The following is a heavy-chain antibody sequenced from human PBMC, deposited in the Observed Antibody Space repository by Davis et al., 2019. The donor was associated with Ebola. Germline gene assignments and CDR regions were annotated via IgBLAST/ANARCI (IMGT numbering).Heavy chain of an antibody. J-gene: IGHJ6*02. CDR1: GFTFGDYA. CDR3: TRGDFWSGYYYYYYGLDV. Sequence: PGGSLRLSCTASGFTFGDYAMSWVRQAPGKGLEWVGFIRSKAYSGTTEYAASVKGRFTISRDDSKSIAYLQMNSLKTEDTAVYYCTRGDFWSGYYYYYYGLDVWGQGTTVTVSS. D-gene: IGHD3-3*01. CDR2: IRSKAYSGTT. V-gene: IGHV3-49*04.